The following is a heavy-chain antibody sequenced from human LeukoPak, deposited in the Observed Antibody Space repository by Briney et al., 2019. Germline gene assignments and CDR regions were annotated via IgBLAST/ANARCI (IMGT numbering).Heavy chain of an antibody. D-gene: IGHD2-15*01. CDR3: AKVPQGYCSGGSCYSGYFDY. V-gene: IGHV3-23*01. Sequence: GGSLRLSCAASRFTFSNHAMTWVRQAPGKGLEWVSTISGSGGSTYCADSVKGRFTISRDNSKNTLNLQMNSLTAEDTAVYYCAKVPQGYCSGGSCYSGYFDYWGQGTLVTVFS. CDR1: RFTFSNHA. CDR2: ISGSGGST. J-gene: IGHJ4*02.